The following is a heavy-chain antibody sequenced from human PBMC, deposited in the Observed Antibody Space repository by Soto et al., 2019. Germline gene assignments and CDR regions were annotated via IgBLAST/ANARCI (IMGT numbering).Heavy chain of an antibody. CDR3: ARDFPPGIAAAGRNWFDP. J-gene: IGHJ5*02. V-gene: IGHV1-18*01. CDR1: GYTFTSYC. CDR2: ISAYNGNT. Sequence: ASVEASCKASGYTFTSYCISWVRQAPGQGLEWLGWISAYNGNTNYALKLQGRVTMTTDTSTSTAYMELRILRSDDTAVYYCARDFPPGIAAAGRNWFDPWGQGTLVTVSS. D-gene: IGHD6-13*01.